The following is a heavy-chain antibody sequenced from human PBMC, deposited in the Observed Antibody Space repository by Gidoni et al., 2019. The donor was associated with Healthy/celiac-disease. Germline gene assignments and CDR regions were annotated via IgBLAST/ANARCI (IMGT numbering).Heavy chain of an antibody. CDR1: GGSISSGDYY. D-gene: IGHD3-10*01. V-gene: IGHV4-30-4*01. CDR2: IYYSGST. CDR3: ASAGARETYYYGSGSYYQVDAFDI. J-gene: IGHJ3*02. Sequence: QVQLQESGPGLVKPSQTLSLTCTVSGGSISSGDYYWSWIRQPPGKGLEWIGYIYYSGSTYYNPSLKSRVTISVDTSKNQFSLKLSSVTAADTAVYYCASAGARETYYYGSGSYYQVDAFDIWGQGTMVTVSS.